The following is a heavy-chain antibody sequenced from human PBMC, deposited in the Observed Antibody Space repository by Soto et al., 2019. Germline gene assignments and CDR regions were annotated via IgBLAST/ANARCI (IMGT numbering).Heavy chain of an antibody. V-gene: IGHV1-69*12. D-gene: IGHD3-22*01. CDR1: GGTFSNYV. J-gene: IGHJ6*02. CDR3: ARGGSHYEGSGYYQGHV. CDR2: IVPIFGA. Sequence: QVQLVQSGAEVKKPGSSVKVSCKSSGGTFSNYVFSWVRQAPGQGLECMGVIVPIFGAEHPQKFQGRVTINAEESTNTVCMELRGLRSEDTAVYYCARGGSHYEGSGYYQGHVWGQGTTVTVSS.